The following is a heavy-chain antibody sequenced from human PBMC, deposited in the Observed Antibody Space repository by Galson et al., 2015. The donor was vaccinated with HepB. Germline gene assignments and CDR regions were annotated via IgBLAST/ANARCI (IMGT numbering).Heavy chain of an antibody. CDR2: IPYDGSNK. V-gene: IGHV3-30*18. D-gene: IGHD3-22*01. CDR3: ANSLFVGSGYSYFDS. J-gene: IGHJ4*02. CDR1: GFTFSSYA. Sequence: SLRLSCAASGFTFSSYAMHWVRQAPGRGLEWVAVIPYDGSNKYYADSVKGRFTISRDNSKNTLYLQMNSLRPEDTAMYYCANSLFVGSGYSYFDSWGQGTLVTVSS.